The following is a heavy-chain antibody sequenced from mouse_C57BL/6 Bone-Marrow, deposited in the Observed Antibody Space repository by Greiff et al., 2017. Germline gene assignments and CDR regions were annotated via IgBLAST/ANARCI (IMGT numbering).Heavy chain of an antibody. J-gene: IGHJ3*01. V-gene: IGHV2-2*01. D-gene: IGHD2-1*01. Sequence: VQLQQSGPGLVQPSQSLSITCTVSGFSLTSYGVHWVRQSPGKGLEWLGVIWGGGSTDYNAAFISRLSISKDNSKSQVFFKMNSLQADDTAIYYCARYGNRAYWGQGTLVTVSA. CDR3: ARYGNRAY. CDR2: IWGGGST. CDR1: GFSLTSYG.